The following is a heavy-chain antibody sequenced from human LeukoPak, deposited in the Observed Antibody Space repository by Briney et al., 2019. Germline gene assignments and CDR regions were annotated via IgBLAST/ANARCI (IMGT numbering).Heavy chain of an antibody. D-gene: IGHD3-22*01. CDR3: ARGSATYYYDSSGY. J-gene: IGHJ4*02. CDR2: IIPIFGTA. Sequence: GSSVKVSCKASGGTFSSYAISRVRQDPGQGLEWMGGIIPIFGTANYAQKFQGRVTITADESASTAYMELRSVRSEDTAVYYCARGSATYYYDSSGYWGQGTLVTVSS. V-gene: IGHV1-69*01. CDR1: GGTFSSYA.